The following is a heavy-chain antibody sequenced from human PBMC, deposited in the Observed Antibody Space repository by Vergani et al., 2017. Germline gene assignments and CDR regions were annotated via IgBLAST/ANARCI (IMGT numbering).Heavy chain of an antibody. Sequence: QVQLQESGPGLVKPSETLSLTCTVSGDSVISTDYPWGWIRQPTGKGLEWIGSMDYIGSTSYNPSLESRISISFETPENQFSLRLTSVTGADTAVYYCARHRGSGGFFPSSYFYGMDVWGHGTTVTVSS. CDR2: MDYIGST. V-gene: IGHV4-39*01. J-gene: IGHJ6*02. D-gene: IGHD3-10*01. CDR3: ARHRGSGGFFPSSYFYGMDV. CDR1: GDSVISTDYP.